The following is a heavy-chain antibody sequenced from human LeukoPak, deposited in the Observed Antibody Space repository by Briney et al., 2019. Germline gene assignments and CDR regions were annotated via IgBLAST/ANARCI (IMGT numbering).Heavy chain of an antibody. J-gene: IGHJ4*02. D-gene: IGHD2-2*02. CDR2: INPNSGDT. CDR1: GFTFSGYY. CDR3: ASPSVTNTLDY. Sequence: ASVKVSCEASGFTFSGYYMYWVRQAPGQGLEWMGWINPNSGDTHYAQTFQGRVSMTTDTSITTAYMELSRLKSDDTAMYYCASPSVTNTLDYWGQGTLVTVSS. V-gene: IGHV1-2*02.